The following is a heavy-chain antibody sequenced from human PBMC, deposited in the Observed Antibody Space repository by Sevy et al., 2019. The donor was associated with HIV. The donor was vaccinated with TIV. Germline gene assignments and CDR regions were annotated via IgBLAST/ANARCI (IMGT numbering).Heavy chain of an antibody. CDR2: IGGSGVST. Sequence: GGSLRLSCAASGFPFSSYAMSWVRQAPGKGLEWVSAIGGSGVSTYYADSVKGRFTISRDNSMNTLYLQMNSLRAEDTAVYYSAIDRAAMVGDAFDIWGQGTMVTVSS. D-gene: IGHD5-18*01. J-gene: IGHJ3*02. CDR1: GFPFSSYA. V-gene: IGHV3-23*01. CDR3: AIDRAAMVGDAFDI.